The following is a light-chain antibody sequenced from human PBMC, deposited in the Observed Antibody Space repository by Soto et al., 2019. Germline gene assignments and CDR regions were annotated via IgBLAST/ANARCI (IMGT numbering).Light chain of an antibody. CDR3: SSYTSSSIDKV. V-gene: IGLV2-14*01. CDR2: EVS. J-gene: IGLJ1*01. CDR1: SSDVGGYNY. Sequence: QSALTQPASVSGSPGQSITISCTGTSSDVGGYNYVSWYQQHPGKAPKLMIYEVSNRPSGVSNRFSGSKSGNTASLTISGLQDEDEADYYCSSYTSSSIDKVFRTGTELAVL.